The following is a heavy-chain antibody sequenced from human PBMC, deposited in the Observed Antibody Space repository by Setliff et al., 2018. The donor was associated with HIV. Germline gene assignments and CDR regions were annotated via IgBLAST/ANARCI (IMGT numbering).Heavy chain of an antibody. Sequence: ASVKVSCKASGYSFTKYEINWVRQAPGQGLEWLGWINPYSGGTNYAQNFQGWVTMTRDTSITTAYMELSRLTSDDTALYFCVREVRAAYKGPLWFGQSDPRPDTFDIWGQVTMVTVSS. CDR2: INPYSGGT. V-gene: IGHV1-2*04. CDR1: GYSFTKYE. CDR3: VREVRAAYKGPLWFGQSDPRPDTFDI. J-gene: IGHJ3*02. D-gene: IGHD3-10*01.